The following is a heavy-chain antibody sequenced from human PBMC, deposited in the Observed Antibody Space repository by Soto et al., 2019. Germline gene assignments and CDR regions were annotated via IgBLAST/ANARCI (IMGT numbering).Heavy chain of an antibody. J-gene: IGHJ4*02. CDR3: ARVAY. CDR1: GFTVSSNY. Sequence: GGSLRLSCAASGFTVSSNYMSWVRQAPGKGLEWVSAIYSGGSTYYADSVKGRFIISRDNAQNTLFLQMNTLRPEDTAMYYCARVAYWGPGTQVTVSS. V-gene: IGHV3-53*01. CDR2: IYSGGST.